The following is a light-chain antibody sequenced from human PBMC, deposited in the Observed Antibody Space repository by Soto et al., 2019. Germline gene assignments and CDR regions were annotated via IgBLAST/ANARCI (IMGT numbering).Light chain of an antibody. CDR3: HQRQSWPRT. CDR1: QYINTR. V-gene: IGKV3-11*01. J-gene: IGKJ1*01. Sequence: EIVLTQSPATLSTFPGDRVTLSCRASQYINTRLAWYQHRPGPAPRLLIYQTSIMAAGIPARFSASGSGTDFTLTISDVQPEDFALYYCHQRQSWPRTFGQGTKVDI. CDR2: QTS.